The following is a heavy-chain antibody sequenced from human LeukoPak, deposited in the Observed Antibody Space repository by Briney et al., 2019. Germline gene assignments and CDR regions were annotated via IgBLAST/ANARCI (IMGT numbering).Heavy chain of an antibody. D-gene: IGHD2-2*01. CDR2: IYPGDSDT. V-gene: IGHV5-51*01. J-gene: IGHJ4*02. CDR1: GYRFTSYW. CDR3: ARYDRGPAAMGVG. Sequence: GGSLKISFKGSGYRFTSYWIGWGRQMPGKGVEWMGIIYPGDSDTRYSPSFQGQVTISADKSISPPYLQWSSLKASDTAMYYCARYDRGPAAMGVGWGQGTLVTVSS.